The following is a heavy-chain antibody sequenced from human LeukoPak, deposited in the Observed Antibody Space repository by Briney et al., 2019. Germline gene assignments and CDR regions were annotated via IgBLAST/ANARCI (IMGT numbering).Heavy chain of an antibody. V-gene: IGHV1-8*01. CDR3: ARGLDGSGD. CDR2: MSPNSGDT. D-gene: IGHD3-10*01. J-gene: IGHJ4*02. CDR1: GYTFTSYD. Sequence: GASVKVSCKASGYTFTSYDINWVRQATGQGLEWMGWMSPNSGDTGFAQKFQDRVTMTRNTSISTAYMELSSLRSEDTAVYYCARGLDGSGDWGQGTLVTVSS.